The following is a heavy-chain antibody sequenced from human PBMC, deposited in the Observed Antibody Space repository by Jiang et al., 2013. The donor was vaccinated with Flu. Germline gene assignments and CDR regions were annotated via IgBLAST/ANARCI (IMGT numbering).Heavy chain of an antibody. D-gene: IGHD2/OR15-2a*01. CDR3: ARHYFPREADFDY. J-gene: IGHJ4*02. CDR2: IYYSGST. V-gene: IGHV4-39*01. Sequence: SGSGLVKPSETLSLTCTVSGGSISSSSYYWGWIRQPPGKGLEWIGSIYYSGSTYYNPSLKSRVTISVDTSKNQFSLKLSSVTAADTAVYYCARHYFPREADFDYWGQGTLVTVSS. CDR1: GGSISSSSYY.